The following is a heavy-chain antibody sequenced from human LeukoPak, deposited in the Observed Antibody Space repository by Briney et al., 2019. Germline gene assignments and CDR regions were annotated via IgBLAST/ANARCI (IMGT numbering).Heavy chain of an antibody. CDR1: GYTFTSYY. V-gene: IGHV1-24*01. Sequence: ASVKVSCKASGYTFTSYYMHWVRQAPGKGLEWMGGFDPEDGETIYAQKFQGRVTMTEDTSTDTAYMELSSLRSDDTAVYYCARRTTVTTAIFSSYYYYMDVWGKGTTVTISS. CDR2: FDPEDGET. J-gene: IGHJ6*03. D-gene: IGHD4-17*01. CDR3: ARRTTVTTAIFSSYYYYMDV.